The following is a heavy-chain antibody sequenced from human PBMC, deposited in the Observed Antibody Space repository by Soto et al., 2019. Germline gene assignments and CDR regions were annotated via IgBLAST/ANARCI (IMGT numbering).Heavy chain of an antibody. J-gene: IGHJ4*02. D-gene: IGHD1-26*01. CDR3: AKSGPTNYFDY. Sequence: VGSLRLSCAASGFTFSTSAMSWVRQAPGKGLEWVSTISDGGRFTYFADSVKGRFSISRDDSRNMVFLQMSSLGAEDTALYYCAKSGPTNYFDYWGQGSLVTVSS. CDR2: ISDGGRFT. CDR1: GFTFSTSA. V-gene: IGHV3-23*01.